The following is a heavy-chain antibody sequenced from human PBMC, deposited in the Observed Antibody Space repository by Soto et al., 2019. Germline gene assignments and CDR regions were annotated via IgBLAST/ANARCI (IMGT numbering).Heavy chain of an antibody. Sequence: QPPGQGLEWMGEINHSGRTTYNPSLKSRVTISVDTPKTQFSLKLSSVTAAATAVYYCARILGPSSSSYMDVWGKGTPVTISS. CDR2: INHSGRT. V-gene: IGHV4-34*01. D-gene: IGHD7-27*01. J-gene: IGHJ6*03. CDR3: ARILGPSSSSYMDV.